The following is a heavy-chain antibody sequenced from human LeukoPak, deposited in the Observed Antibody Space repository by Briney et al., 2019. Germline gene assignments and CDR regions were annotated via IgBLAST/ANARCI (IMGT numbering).Heavy chain of an antibody. D-gene: IGHD3-10*01. Sequence: PSETLSLTCAVYGGSFSGYYWSWIRQPPGKGLEWIGEINHSGSTNYNPSLKSRVTISVDTSKNQFSLKLSSVTAADTAVYYCARHGPLLWFGELLSPRTYGMDVWGQGTTVTVSS. J-gene: IGHJ6*02. CDR2: INHSGST. CDR3: ARHGPLLWFGELLSPRTYGMDV. CDR1: GGSFSGYY. V-gene: IGHV4-34*01.